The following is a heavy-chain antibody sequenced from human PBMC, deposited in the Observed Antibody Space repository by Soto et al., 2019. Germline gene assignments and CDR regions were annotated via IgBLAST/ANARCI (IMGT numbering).Heavy chain of an antibody. D-gene: IGHD6-6*01. CDR3: ARDRGRFSSSSFYAWFDP. J-gene: IGHJ5*02. V-gene: IGHV1-2*02. Sequence: QVQLVQSGAEVKKPGASVKVSCKASGYTFTGYYMHWVRQAPGQGLEWMGWINPNSGGTNYAQKFQGRVTMTRDTSISTAYMELSRLRSDDTAVYYCARDRGRFSSSSFYAWFDPWGQGTLVTVSS. CDR1: GYTFTGYY. CDR2: INPNSGGT.